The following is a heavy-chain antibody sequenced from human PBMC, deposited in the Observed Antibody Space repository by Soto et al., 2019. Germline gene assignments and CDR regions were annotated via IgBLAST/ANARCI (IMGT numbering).Heavy chain of an antibody. CDR1: GGSISSSSYY. CDR2: IYYSGST. J-gene: IGHJ4*02. D-gene: IGHD2-15*01. CDR3: AMTDCSGGSCYSRAFDY. V-gene: IGHV4-39*01. Sequence: QLQLQESGPGLVKPSETLSLTCTVSGGSISSSSYYWGWIRQPPGKGLEWIGSIYYSGSTYYNPSLKSRVSISVDTSKNQFSLTLSSVTAADTAVYYCAMTDCSGGSCYSRAFDYWGQGTLVTVSS.